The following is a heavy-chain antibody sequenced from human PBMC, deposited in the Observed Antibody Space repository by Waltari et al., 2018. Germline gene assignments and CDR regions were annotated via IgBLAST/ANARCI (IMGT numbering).Heavy chain of an antibody. CDR3: ARGKLPYRMDV. J-gene: IGHJ6*02. D-gene: IGHD2-15*01. Sequence: QVQEVKSGAEVKKPGSSVKVSCKASGGTFSSDSFSWVRQAPGQGLEWMGRITPILDVVNYEQKFQARVTISADQSTSTLYMELRSLRSQDTAVYYCARGKLPYRMDVWGQGTTVIVSS. V-gene: IGHV1-69*02. CDR1: GGTFSSDS. CDR2: ITPILDVV.